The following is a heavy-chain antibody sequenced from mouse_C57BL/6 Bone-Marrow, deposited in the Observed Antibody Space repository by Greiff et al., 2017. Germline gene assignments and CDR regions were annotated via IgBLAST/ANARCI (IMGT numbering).Heavy chain of an antibody. Sequence: EVQRVESGGGLVKPGGSLKLSCAASGFTFSDYGMHWVRQAPEKGLEWVAYISSGSSTIYYADTVKGRFTISRDNAKNTLFLQMTSLRSEDTAMYYCARQGWLLLAWFAYWGQGTLVTVSA. CDR1: GFTFSDYG. CDR3: ARQGWLLLAWFAY. CDR2: ISSGSSTI. V-gene: IGHV5-17*01. D-gene: IGHD2-3*01. J-gene: IGHJ3*01.